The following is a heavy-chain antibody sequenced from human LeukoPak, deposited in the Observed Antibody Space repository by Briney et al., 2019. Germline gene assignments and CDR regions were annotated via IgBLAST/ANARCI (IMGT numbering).Heavy chain of an antibody. Sequence: SETLSLTCTVSGGSISSYYWSWIRQPPGKGLEWIGYFYYGGSTNYNPSLKSRVTISLDTSKNQFSLKLSSVTAADTAVYYCARSGGWYYYFDYWGQGTLVTVSS. CDR1: GGSISSYY. V-gene: IGHV4-59*08. CDR2: FYYGGST. D-gene: IGHD6-19*01. CDR3: ARSGGWYYYFDY. J-gene: IGHJ4*02.